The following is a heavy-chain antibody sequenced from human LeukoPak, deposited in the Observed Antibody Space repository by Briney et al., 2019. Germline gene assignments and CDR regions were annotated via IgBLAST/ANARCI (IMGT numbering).Heavy chain of an antibody. D-gene: IGHD2-15*01. Sequence: PGGSLRLSCAASGFTFSSYSMNWVRQAPGKGLEWVSYISSSSSTIYYADSVKGRLTISRDNAKNSLYPQMISLRAEDTAVYYCARVYCSGGSCSTGDYFDYWGQGTLVTVSS. V-gene: IGHV3-48*01. CDR3: ARVYCSGGSCSTGDYFDY. CDR1: GFTFSSYS. J-gene: IGHJ4*02. CDR2: ISSSSSTI.